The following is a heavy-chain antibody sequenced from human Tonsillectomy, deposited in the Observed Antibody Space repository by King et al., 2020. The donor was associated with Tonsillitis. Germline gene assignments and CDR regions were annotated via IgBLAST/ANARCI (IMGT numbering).Heavy chain of an antibody. D-gene: IGHD4-23*01. CDR3: ARDFGGNSGFDY. CDR2: ISHSGST. V-gene: IGHV4-30-2*01. Sequence: LQLQESGSGLVKPSQTLSLTCAVSGGSISSGGYSWSWIRQPPGKGLEWIGYISHSGSTYYNPSLKSRVTISADRSKNQFSLNLSSVPAADTAVYFCARDFGGNSGFDYWGQGTLVTVSS. CDR1: GGSISSGGYS. J-gene: IGHJ4*02.